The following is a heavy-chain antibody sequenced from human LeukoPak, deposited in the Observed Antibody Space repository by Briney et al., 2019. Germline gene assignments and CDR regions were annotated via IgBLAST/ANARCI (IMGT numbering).Heavy chain of an antibody. CDR2: INWNGGST. J-gene: IGHJ4*02. CDR1: GFTFDDYG. V-gene: IGHV3-20*04. D-gene: IGHD6-19*01. CDR3: AVGYSSGWYFDY. Sequence: GALRLSCAASGFTFDDYGMSWVRQAPGKGLEGVAGINWNGGSTGYADSVKGRFTISRDNAKNSLYLQMNSLRAEDTALYYCAVGYSSGWYFDYWGQGTLVTVSS.